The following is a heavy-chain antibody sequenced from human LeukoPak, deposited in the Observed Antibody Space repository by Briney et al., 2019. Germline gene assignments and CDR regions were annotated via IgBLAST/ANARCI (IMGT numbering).Heavy chain of an antibody. D-gene: IGHD3-3*01. Sequence: GASVKVSCKASGYTFTSYGISWVRQAPGQGLEWMGWISAYNGNTNYAQKLQGRVTMTTDTSTSTAYMELRSLRSDDTAVYYCARVGGYDFWSGYFDDYYYMDVWGKGTTVTVSS. CDR2: ISAYNGNT. CDR1: GYTFTSYG. V-gene: IGHV1-18*01. CDR3: ARVGGYDFWSGYFDDYYYMDV. J-gene: IGHJ6*03.